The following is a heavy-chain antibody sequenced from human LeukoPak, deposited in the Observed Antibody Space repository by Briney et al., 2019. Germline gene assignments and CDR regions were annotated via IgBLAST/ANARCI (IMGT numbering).Heavy chain of an antibody. CDR1: GGSFSGFY. Sequence: SETLSLTCVVSGGSFSGFYWTWIRQFPGKGLEWIGEVNHRGSTTYNPSLKSRVTISVDTSKNQFSLKLSSVTAADTAVYYCARRGVLLFDPWGQGTLVTVSS. D-gene: IGHD3-10*01. J-gene: IGHJ5*02. V-gene: IGHV4-34*01. CDR3: ARRGVLLFDP. CDR2: VNHRGST.